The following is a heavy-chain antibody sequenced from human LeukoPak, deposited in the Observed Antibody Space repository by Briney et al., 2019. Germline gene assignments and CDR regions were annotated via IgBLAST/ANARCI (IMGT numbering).Heavy chain of an antibody. J-gene: IGHJ4*02. CDR2: ISGSGGST. D-gene: IGHD4-11*01. Sequence: GGSLRLSCAASGFTFSNYAMSWVRQAPGKGLEWVSGISGSGGSTYYADSVEGRFTISSDNSKNTLYLQMNSLRADDTAIYYCAKEYGNYASTYFDYWGQGTLVTVSS. V-gene: IGHV3-23*01. CDR3: AKEYGNYASTYFDY. CDR1: GFTFSNYA.